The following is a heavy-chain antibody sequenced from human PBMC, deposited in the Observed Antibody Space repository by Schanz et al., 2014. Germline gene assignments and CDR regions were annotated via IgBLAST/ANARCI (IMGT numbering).Heavy chain of an antibody. CDR3: ARAGYDADNWFDP. V-gene: IGHV3-23*04. J-gene: IGHJ5*02. D-gene: IGHD2-2*01. CDR1: GFSFGTYA. Sequence: VQLVQSGGGLVQPGGSLRLSCAASGFSFGTYAMSWVRQAPGKGLLWVSSISGTGGDDTYYADSVKGRFTISRDNAKNSLFLQMNSLRAEDTAVYYCARAGYDADNWFDPWGQGTLVTVSS. CDR2: ISGTGGDDT.